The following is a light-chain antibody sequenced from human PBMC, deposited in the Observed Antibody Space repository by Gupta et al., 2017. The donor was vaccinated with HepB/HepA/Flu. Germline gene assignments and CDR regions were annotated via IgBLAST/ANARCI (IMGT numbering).Light chain of an antibody. CDR2: DIS. V-gene: IGKV3-11*01. CDR3: RQRCRWSRT. J-gene: IGKJ1*01. Sequence: EIVLTQSPPTLSLSPGETATLSCRASRPLTDNLAWYQQRPGQAPRLLIYDISNRVTDIPPRGSGSGSETDFTLAISNLEPEDFAVYYCRQRCRWSRTFGRGTKVELK. CDR1: RPLTDN.